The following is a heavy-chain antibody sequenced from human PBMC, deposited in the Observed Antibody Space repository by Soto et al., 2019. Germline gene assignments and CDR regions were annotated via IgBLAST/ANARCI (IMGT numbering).Heavy chain of an antibody. V-gene: IGHV4-30-4*01. CDR3: AGSPLDEDF. Sequence: SETLSLTCTVSGDSITNGDYYWSWIRQPPGKGLEWIGYIYYSGSTDYDPSLKGRVTISVDMSKNQFSLRLSSVTAADTAVYYCAGSPLDEDFWGQGTLVTVSS. CDR1: GDSITNGDYY. J-gene: IGHJ4*02. D-gene: IGHD3-3*01. CDR2: IYYSGST.